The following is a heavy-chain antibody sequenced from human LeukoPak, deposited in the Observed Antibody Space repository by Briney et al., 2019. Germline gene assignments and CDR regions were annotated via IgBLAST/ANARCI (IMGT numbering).Heavy chain of an antibody. CDR2: INPSGGST. CDR1: RYTFTSYY. Sequence: ASVKVSCKASRYTFTSYYMHWVRQAPRQGLEWMGIINPSGGSTSYAQKFQGRVTMTRDTSTSTVYMELSSLRSEDTAVYYCARGDEMPMSSGFGGRTEVDYWGQGTLVTVSS. D-gene: IGHD3-10*01. CDR3: ARGDEMPMSSGFGGRTEVDY. J-gene: IGHJ4*02. V-gene: IGHV1-46*01.